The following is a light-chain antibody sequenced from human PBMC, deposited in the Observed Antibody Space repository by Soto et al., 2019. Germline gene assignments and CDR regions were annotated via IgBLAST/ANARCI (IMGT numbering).Light chain of an antibody. V-gene: IGKV1-9*01. Sequence: DVQMTQSPSTLSGSVGDRVTITCRASQTISSWLAWYQQKPGRAPKLLIYVASTLQSGVPSRLSGSGSGTEFTLTISSLQPEDFATYYCQQLNNYPRTFGQGTKVAIK. CDR3: QQLNNYPRT. CDR1: QTISSW. CDR2: VAS. J-gene: IGKJ1*01.